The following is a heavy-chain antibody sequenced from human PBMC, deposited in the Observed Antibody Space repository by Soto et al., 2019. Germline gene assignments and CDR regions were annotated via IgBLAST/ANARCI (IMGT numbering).Heavy chain of an antibody. J-gene: IGHJ4*02. CDR1: GYTFTDYA. CDR3: ARDTGYTFGSLNY. D-gene: IGHD5-18*01. V-gene: IGHV1-3*01. CDR2: MNAGVGNT. Sequence: GASVKVSCKASGYTFTDYALHWVRQAPGQRLEWMGWMNAGVGNTLYSQKFQGRITITRDTSASTAYMALNSLKSEDTAIYYCARDTGYTFGSLNYWGPGTLVTVSS.